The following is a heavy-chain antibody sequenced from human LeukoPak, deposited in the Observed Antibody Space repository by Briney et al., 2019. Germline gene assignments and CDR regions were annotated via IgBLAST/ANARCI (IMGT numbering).Heavy chain of an antibody. CDR3: ARAWFYYGSGMDV. CDR1: GNTFRSFG. D-gene: IGHD3-10*01. J-gene: IGHJ6*04. V-gene: IGHV3-30*02. CDR2: IQFDGGTE. Sequence: GGSLRLSCVGSGNTFRSFGMHWVRQAPGKWLEWVAFIQFDGGTEYYADSVKGRFTISRDNSKNTLYLQMNSLRAEDTAIYYCARAWFYYGSGMDVWGKGTTVTISA.